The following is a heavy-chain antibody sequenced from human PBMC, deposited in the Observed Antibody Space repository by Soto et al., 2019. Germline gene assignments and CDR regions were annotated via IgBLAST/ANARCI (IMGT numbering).Heavy chain of an antibody. J-gene: IGHJ4*02. CDR2: ISAYNGNT. CDR3: ARGGFGVRGDFDY. V-gene: IGHV1-18*04. CDR1: GYTFTSYG. Sequence: ASVKVSCKASGYTFTSYGSSWVRQAPGQGLEWRRWISAYNGNTNYARKLKGTVTMTRNTSTTSAYMGLRILRAXDRDVYYCARGGFGVRGDFDYWCQRNLVTVSS. D-gene: IGHD3-3*01.